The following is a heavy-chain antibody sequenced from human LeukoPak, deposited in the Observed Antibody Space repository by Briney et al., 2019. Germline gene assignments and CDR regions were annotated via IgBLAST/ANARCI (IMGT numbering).Heavy chain of an antibody. CDR3: ATEKQYYDILTGYYRDQYYGMDV. J-gene: IGHJ6*02. Sequence: ASVKVSCKASGYTFTGYCLHWVRQAPGQGLEWAGWINPNSGVTDYAQKFQGRVTVTRDTSISTVYMELSRLRSDDTAVYYCATEKQYYDILTGYYRDQYYGMDVWGQGTTVTVSS. CDR1: GYTFTGYC. D-gene: IGHD3-9*01. V-gene: IGHV1-2*02. CDR2: INPNSGVT.